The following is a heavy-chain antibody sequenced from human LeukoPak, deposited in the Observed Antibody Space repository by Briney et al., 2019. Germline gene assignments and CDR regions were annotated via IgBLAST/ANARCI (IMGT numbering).Heavy chain of an antibody. D-gene: IGHD6-13*01. V-gene: IGHV3-23*01. CDR2: ISGSGGST. CDR3: AKGIPTSSSWTLPNYFDY. J-gene: IGHJ4*02. CDR1: GFTFSSYA. Sequence: GGSLRLSCAASGFTFSSYAMSRVRQAPGKGLEWASAISGSGGSTYYADSVKGRFTISRDNSKNTLYLQMNSLRAEDTAVYYCAKGIPTSSSWTLPNYFDYWGQGTLVTVSS.